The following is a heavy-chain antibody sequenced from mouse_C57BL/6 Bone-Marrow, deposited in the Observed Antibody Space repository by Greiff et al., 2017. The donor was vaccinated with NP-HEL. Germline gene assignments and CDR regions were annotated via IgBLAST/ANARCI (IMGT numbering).Heavy chain of an antibody. CDR2: IYPGGGYT. J-gene: IGHJ2*01. CDR3: ARSELARGYFDY. Sequence: QVHVKQSGAELVRPGPSVKMSCKASGYTFTNYWIGWAKQRPGHGLEWIGDIYPGGGYTNYNEKFKGKATLTADKSSSTAYMQFSSLTSEDSAIYYCARSELARGYFDYWGQGTTLTVSS. D-gene: IGHD4-1*01. CDR1: GYTFTNYW. V-gene: IGHV1-63*01.